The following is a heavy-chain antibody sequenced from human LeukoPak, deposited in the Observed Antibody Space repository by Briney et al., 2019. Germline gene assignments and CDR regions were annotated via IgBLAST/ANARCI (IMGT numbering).Heavy chain of an antibody. Sequence: SVTLSLTCTVSGGSISSYYWSWIRQPPGKGLEWIGYIYYSGSTNYNPSLKSRVTISVDTSKNQFSLKLSSVTAADTAVYYCARLYSSSLGRVFDYWGQGTLVTVSS. D-gene: IGHD6-13*01. J-gene: IGHJ4*02. CDR1: GGSISSYY. CDR3: ARLYSSSLGRVFDY. V-gene: IGHV4-59*01. CDR2: IYYSGST.